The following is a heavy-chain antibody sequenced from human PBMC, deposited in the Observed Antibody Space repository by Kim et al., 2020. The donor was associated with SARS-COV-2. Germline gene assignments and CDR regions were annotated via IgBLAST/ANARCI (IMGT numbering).Heavy chain of an antibody. D-gene: IGHD1-20*01. CDR2: INHSGST. CDR3: ARGITRARGGTVRTTYYYYGMDV. J-gene: IGHJ6*02. CDR1: GGSFSGYY. Sequence: SETLSLTCAVYGGSFSGYYWSWIHQPPGKGLEWIGEINHSGSTNYNPSLKSRVTISVDTSKNQFSLKLSSVTAADTAVYYCARGITRARGGTVRTTYYYYGMDVWGQGTTVTVSS. V-gene: IGHV4-34*01.